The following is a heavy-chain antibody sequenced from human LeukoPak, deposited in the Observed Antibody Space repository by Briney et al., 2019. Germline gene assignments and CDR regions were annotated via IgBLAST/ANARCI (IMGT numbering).Heavy chain of an antibody. CDR2: INHSGST. Sequence: SETLSLTCAVYGGSFSGYYWSWIRQPPGKGLEWIGEINHSGSTNYNPSLKSRVTISVDTSKNQFSLKLSSVTAADTAVYYCARGATVVTRYYYYYYYMDVWGKGTTVTVSS. J-gene: IGHJ6*03. D-gene: IGHD4-23*01. CDR1: GGSFSGYY. CDR3: ARGATVVTRYYYYYYYMDV. V-gene: IGHV4-34*01.